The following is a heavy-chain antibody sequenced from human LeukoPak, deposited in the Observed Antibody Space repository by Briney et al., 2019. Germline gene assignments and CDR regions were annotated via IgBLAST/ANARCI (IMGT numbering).Heavy chain of an antibody. CDR2: INHSGST. CDR1: GGSFSGYY. Sequence: SETLSLTCAVYGGSFSGYYWSWIRQPPGKGLEWIGEINHSGSTNYNPSLKSRVTISVDTSKNQFSLKLSSVTAADTAVYYCARGMNDFWSGYFDPFDYWGQGTLVTVSS. CDR3: ARGMNDFWSGYFDPFDY. V-gene: IGHV4-34*01. J-gene: IGHJ4*02. D-gene: IGHD3-3*01.